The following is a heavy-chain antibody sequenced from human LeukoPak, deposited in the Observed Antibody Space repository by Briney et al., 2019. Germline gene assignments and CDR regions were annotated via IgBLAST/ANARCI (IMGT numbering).Heavy chain of an antibody. CDR2: IYYSGST. V-gene: IGHV4-39*02. D-gene: IGHD6-13*01. Sequence: SETLSLTCTVSGGSISSSSYYWGWIRQPPGKGLEWIGSIYYSGSTYYNPSLKSRVTMSVDKSKNLVFLRLMSVTAADTAVYYCARVGHRKAAAGVFDYWGQGTLVTVSS. CDR1: GGSISSSSYY. CDR3: ARVGHRKAAAGVFDY. J-gene: IGHJ4*02.